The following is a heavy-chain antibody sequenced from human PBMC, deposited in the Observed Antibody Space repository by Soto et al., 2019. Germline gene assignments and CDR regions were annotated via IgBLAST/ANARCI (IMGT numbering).Heavy chain of an antibody. Sequence: PGGSLRLSCAVAGFTFNNYGFNWIRQAPGKGLEWISYISITGTTVYYADSVRGRSTFSRDSAKKSLYLQMNSLRAEDTAVYYCAREAAVGITREYYFDYWGQGTLVTVSS. CDR1: GFTFNNYG. D-gene: IGHD6-19*01. CDR3: AREAAVGITREYYFDY. J-gene: IGHJ4*02. V-gene: IGHV3-48*01. CDR2: ISITGTTV.